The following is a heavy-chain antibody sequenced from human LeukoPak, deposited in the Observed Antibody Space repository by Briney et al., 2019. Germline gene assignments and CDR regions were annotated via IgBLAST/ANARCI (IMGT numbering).Heavy chain of an antibody. J-gene: IGHJ6*02. Sequence: GASVKVSCKASGGTFSSYAISWVRQAPGQGLEWMGGIIPIFGTANYAQKFQGRVTITADESTSTAYMELSSLRSEDTAVYYCAREFIAAAGTIYGMDVWGQGTTVTVSS. CDR2: IIPIFGTA. V-gene: IGHV1-69*13. CDR1: GGTFSSYA. D-gene: IGHD6-13*01. CDR3: AREFIAAAGTIYGMDV.